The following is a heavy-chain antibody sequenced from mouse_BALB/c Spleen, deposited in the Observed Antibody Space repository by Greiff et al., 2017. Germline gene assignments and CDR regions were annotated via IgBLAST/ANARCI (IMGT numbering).Heavy chain of an antibody. CDR1: GYTFTDYN. D-gene: IGHD2-2*01. V-gene: IGHV1-18*01. CDR2: INPNNGGT. J-gene: IGHJ3*01. CDR3: AGGYDGRPWLAY. Sequence: VHVKQSGPELVKPGASVKIPCKASGYTFTDYNMDWVKQSHGKSLEWIGDINPNNGGTIYNQKFKGKATLTVDKSSSTAYMELRSLTSEDTAVYYCAGGYDGRPWLAYWGQGTLVTVSA.